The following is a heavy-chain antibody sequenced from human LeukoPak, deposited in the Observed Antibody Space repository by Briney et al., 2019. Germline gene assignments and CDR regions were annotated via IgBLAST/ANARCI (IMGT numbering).Heavy chain of an antibody. D-gene: IGHD2-2*01. CDR3: ARENVVPAALGG. J-gene: IGHJ4*02. CDR1: GYTFTGYY. Sequence: ASVKVSCKASGYTFTGYYMHWVRQAPGQGLVWMGWINPNSGGTNYAQKFQGRVTMTRDTSISTAYMELSRLRSDDTAVYYCARENVVPAALGGWGQGTLVTVSS. CDR2: INPNSGGT. V-gene: IGHV1-2*02.